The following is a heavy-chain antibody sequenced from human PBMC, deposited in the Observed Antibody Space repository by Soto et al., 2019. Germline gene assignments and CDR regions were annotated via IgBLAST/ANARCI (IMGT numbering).Heavy chain of an antibody. CDR1: GYTFTSYG. D-gene: IGHD2-15*01. V-gene: IGHV1-18*01. CDR3: ASNIVVVVAATTYYYYGMDV. Sequence: ASVKVSCKASGYTFTSYGISWVRQAPGQGLEWMGWISAYNGNTNYAQKLQSRVTMTTDTSTSTAYMELRSLRSDDTAVYYCASNIVVVVAATTYYYYGMDVSGQGTTVTVSS. CDR2: ISAYNGNT. J-gene: IGHJ6*02.